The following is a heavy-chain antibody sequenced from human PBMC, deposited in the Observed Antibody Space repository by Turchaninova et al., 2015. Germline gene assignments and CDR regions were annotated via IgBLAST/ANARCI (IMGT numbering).Heavy chain of an antibody. CDR2: IYRDDDK. CDR1: GFSLRTSGVG. Sequence: QITLKESGPTLVKPTQTLTLTCTFSGFSLRTSGVGVGWVRQPPGKALEWLALIYRDDDKRHSPSLQSMLTITKDTSKNQVGLTMTNVDSADTGTYFCAQVVGTGDTGLRTTYQSFYRDVWGKGTTVTVSS. V-gene: IGHV2-5*02. CDR3: AQVVGTGDTGLRTTYQSFYRDV. D-gene: IGHD1-14*01. J-gene: IGHJ6*03.